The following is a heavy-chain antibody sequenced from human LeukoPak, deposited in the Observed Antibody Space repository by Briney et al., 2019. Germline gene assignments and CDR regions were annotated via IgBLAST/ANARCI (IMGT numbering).Heavy chain of an antibody. J-gene: IGHJ3*02. CDR2: ISGSGSST. D-gene: IGHD2-2*02. V-gene: IGHV3-23*01. CDR3: AKKLNIVVVPAAIGAFDI. Sequence: GGSLRLSCAASGFTFSSYAMSWVRQAPGKGLEWVSAISGSGSSTYYADSVKGRFTISRDNSKNTLYLQMNSLRAEDTAVYYCAKKLNIVVVPAAIGAFDIWGQGTMVTVSS. CDR1: GFTFSSYA.